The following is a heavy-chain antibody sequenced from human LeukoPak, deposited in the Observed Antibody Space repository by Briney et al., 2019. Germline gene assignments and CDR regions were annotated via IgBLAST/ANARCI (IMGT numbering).Heavy chain of an antibody. V-gene: IGHV3-23*01. D-gene: IGHD3-10*01. Sequence: GGSLRLSCAASGFTFSSFAMNWVRQAPGKGLEWVSGISGSGDNTYYADPVKGRFTISRDNAKNSLYLQMNSLRAEDTAVYYCARHNRGVVSFDDYWGQGTLVTVSS. CDR1: GFTFSSFA. CDR2: ISGSGDNT. CDR3: ARHNRGVVSFDDY. J-gene: IGHJ4*02.